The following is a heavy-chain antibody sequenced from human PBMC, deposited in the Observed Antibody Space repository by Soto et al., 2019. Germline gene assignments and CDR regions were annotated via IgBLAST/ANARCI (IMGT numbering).Heavy chain of an antibody. J-gene: IGHJ6*02. CDR1: GFTFSSYS. V-gene: IGHV3-48*02. D-gene: IGHD2-8*02. CDR2: ISSSSSTI. CDR3: ARDPAPGGMDV. Sequence: EVQLVESGGGLVQPGGSLRLSCAASGFTFSSYSMNWVRQAPGKGLEWVSYISSSSSTIYYADSVKGRFTISRDNAKNSLYLHMNSLRDEDTAVYYCARDPAPGGMDVWGQGTTVTVSS.